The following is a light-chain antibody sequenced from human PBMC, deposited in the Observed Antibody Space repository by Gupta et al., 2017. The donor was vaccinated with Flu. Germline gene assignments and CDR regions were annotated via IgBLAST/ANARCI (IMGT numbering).Light chain of an antibody. Sequence: SVLTQPPSVSGPPGQRVTIPCTGRRSNIGAGYDVHWYQQVPGRAPKVLIYGSSNRPSGVPDRFFGSKSGISASLAITGLQAEDEADYYCQSYDTSLSGWVFGGGTKVTAL. CDR3: QSYDTSLSGWV. CDR2: GSS. CDR1: RSNIGAGYD. J-gene: IGLJ3*02. V-gene: IGLV1-40*01.